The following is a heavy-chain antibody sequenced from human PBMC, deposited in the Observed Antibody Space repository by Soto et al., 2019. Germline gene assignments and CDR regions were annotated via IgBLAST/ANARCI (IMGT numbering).Heavy chain of an antibody. V-gene: IGHV1-18*01. Sequence: ASVKVSCKASGYTFTSYGISWVRQAPGQGLEWMGWISAYNGNTNYAQKLQGRVTMTTDTSTSTAYMELRSLRSDDTAVYYCAREKDRFLYVYYGMDVWGQGTTVTVSS. CDR2: ISAYNGNT. J-gene: IGHJ6*02. CDR3: AREKDRFLYVYYGMDV. CDR1: GYTFTSYG. D-gene: IGHD3-3*01.